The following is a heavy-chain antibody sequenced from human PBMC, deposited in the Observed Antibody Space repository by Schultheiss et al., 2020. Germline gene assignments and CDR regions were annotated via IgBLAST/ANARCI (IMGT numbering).Heavy chain of an antibody. V-gene: IGHV4-38-2*02. CDR2: MSHTGSS. CDR3: VRPSASSGWVYFDS. J-gene: IGHJ4*02. Sequence: SETLSLTCSVSLYSLRSDYYWGWIRQPPGKGLDWIGTMSHTGSSYYNSSLKSRVRISLDMSKNQFSLKLSSVTAADTAMYYCVRPSASSGWVYFDSWGQGSLVTVSS. CDR1: LYSLRSDYY. D-gene: IGHD6-19*01.